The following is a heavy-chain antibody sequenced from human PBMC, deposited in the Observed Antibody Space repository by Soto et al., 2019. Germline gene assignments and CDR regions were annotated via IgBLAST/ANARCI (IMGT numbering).Heavy chain of an antibody. CDR3: AADGRRPYNWFDP. Sequence: EVQLVESGGGLVKSGGSLRLSCAASGFTFSNYNMNWVRQAPGKGLEWVSSITRSSTYIYYADSVKGRFTISRDDAKNSLYLQMNSLRAEDTAVYYCAADGRRPYNWFDPWGQGTLVTVSS. J-gene: IGHJ5*02. CDR1: GFTFSNYN. V-gene: IGHV3-21*01. D-gene: IGHD1-26*01. CDR2: ITRSSTYI.